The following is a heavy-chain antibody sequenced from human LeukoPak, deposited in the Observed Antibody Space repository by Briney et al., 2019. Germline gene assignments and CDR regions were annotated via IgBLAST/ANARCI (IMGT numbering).Heavy chain of an antibody. Sequence: GGSLRLSCAAPGFTFSSYSMNWVRQAPGKGLEWVSSISSSSSYIYYADSVKGRFTISRDNAKNSLYLQMNSLRAEDTAVYYCARGQQQAYYFDYWGQGTLVTVSS. CDR3: ARGQQQAYYFDY. V-gene: IGHV3-21*01. J-gene: IGHJ4*02. D-gene: IGHD6-13*01. CDR1: GFTFSSYS. CDR2: ISSSSSYI.